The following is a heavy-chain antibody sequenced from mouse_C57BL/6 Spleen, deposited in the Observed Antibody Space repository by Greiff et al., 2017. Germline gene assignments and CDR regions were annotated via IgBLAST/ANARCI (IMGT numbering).Heavy chain of an antibody. CDR3: ARYDGYYVAY. V-gene: IGHV1-59*01. Sequence: QVHVKQPGAELVRPGTSVKLSCKASGYTFTSYWMHWVKQRPGQGLEWIGVIDPSDSYTNYNQKFKGKATLTVDTSSSTAYMQLSSLTSEDSAVYYCARYDGYYVAYWGQGTLVTVSA. CDR2: IDPSDSYT. D-gene: IGHD2-3*01. CDR1: GYTFTSYW. J-gene: IGHJ3*01.